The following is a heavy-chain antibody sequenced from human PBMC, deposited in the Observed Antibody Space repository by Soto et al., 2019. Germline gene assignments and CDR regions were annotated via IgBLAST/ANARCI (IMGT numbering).Heavy chain of an antibody. J-gene: IGHJ4*02. CDR2: IYYSGST. D-gene: IGHD3-22*01. CDR1: GGSISSGDYY. Sequence: PSETLSLTCTVSGGSISSGDYYWSWIRQPPGKGLEWIGYIYYSGSTYYNPSLKSRVTITVDTSKNQFSLKLSSVTAADTAVYYCASETGVNYYDSSGYYYYLDYWGQGTLVTVSS. V-gene: IGHV4-30-4*01. CDR3: ASETGVNYYDSSGYYYYLDY.